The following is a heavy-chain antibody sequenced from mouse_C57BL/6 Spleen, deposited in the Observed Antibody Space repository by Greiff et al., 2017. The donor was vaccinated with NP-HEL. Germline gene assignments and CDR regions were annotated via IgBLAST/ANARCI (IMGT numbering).Heavy chain of an antibody. D-gene: IGHD2-3*01. CDR1: GYTFTSYW. CDR3: ARWDGYRGYFDY. V-gene: IGHV1-64*01. J-gene: IGHJ2*01. CDR2: IHPNSGST. Sequence: QVQLLQPGAELVMPGASVKLSCKASGYTFTSYWMHWVKQRPGQGLEWIGMIHPNSGSTNYNEKFKSKATLTVDKSSSTAYMQLSSLTSEDSAVYYCARWDGYRGYFDYWGQGTTLTVSS.